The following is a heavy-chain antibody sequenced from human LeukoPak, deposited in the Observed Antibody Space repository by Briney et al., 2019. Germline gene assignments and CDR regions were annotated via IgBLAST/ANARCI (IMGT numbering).Heavy chain of an antibody. Sequence: GGSLRLSCAASGFTISSHWMNWVRQAPGKGLKWVANIKQDGSEKYYVDSVKGRFTISRDSAENSLYLQMNSLRAEDTAVYYCARGQNYYGSGSQTFDIWGQGTMVTVSS. CDR3: ARGQNYYGSGSQTFDI. V-gene: IGHV3-7*04. CDR2: IKQDGSEK. D-gene: IGHD3-10*01. CDR1: GFTISSHW. J-gene: IGHJ3*02.